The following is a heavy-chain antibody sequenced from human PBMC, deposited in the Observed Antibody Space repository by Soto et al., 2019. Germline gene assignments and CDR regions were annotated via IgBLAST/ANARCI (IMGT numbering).Heavy chain of an antibody. CDR3: ARNYPDHTGAYSFDH. V-gene: IGHV3-72*01. J-gene: IGHJ4*02. Sequence: EVQLVEAGGALVKPGGSLSLSCAVSGFRRSDNYMDWVRQTPGKVLEWVGRSRDKAHSYTTESAPSVKGRFTISRDYSKNSLYLQMNSLKTEDTAVYYCARNYPDHTGAYSFDHWGQGTLVTVSS. D-gene: IGHD2-8*02. CDR1: GFRRSDNY. CDR2: SRDKAHSYTT.